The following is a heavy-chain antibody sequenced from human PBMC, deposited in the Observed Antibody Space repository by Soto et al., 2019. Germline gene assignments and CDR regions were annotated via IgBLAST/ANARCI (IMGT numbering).Heavy chain of an antibody. CDR3: ANNRQCRNYYETAGHYDN. CDR1: GFTFKNYD. D-gene: IGHD3-10*01. CDR2: ISGSGGVT. V-gene: IGHV3-23*01. J-gene: IGHJ4*02. Sequence: EVELLESGGGLVQPGGSLRLSCVASGFTFKNYDMSWIRQAPGKGLEWVLGISGSGGVTYNADSVKGRFTISRDNYKNTRYLQTNSLRAEDTAIYYCANNRQCRNYYETAGHYDNWGQGTLVTVSS.